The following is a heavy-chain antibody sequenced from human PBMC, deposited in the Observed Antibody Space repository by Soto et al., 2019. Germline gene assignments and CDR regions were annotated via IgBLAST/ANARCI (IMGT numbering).Heavy chain of an antibody. Sequence: QVQLQQWGAGLLKPSETLSLTCAVYGGSFSGYYWSWIRQPPGKGLEWIGEINHRGNTNYNPSLKSRATISVDKSKNQFSLKMTSVTAADTAVYYCARDASLSIDYWGQGILVTVSA. V-gene: IGHV4-34*01. CDR2: INHRGNT. CDR1: GGSFSGYY. CDR3: ARDASLSIDY. J-gene: IGHJ4*02.